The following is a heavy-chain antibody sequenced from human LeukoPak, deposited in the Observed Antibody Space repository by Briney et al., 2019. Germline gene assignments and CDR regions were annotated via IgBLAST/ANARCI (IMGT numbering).Heavy chain of an antibody. Sequence: GGSLRLSCAASGFTFSSYGMSWVRQAPGKGLEWVSVIYSGGSTYYADSVKGRFTISRDNSKNTLYLQMNSLRAEDTAVYYCAREIYYYDSSGFDAFDIWGQGTMVTVSS. CDR1: GFTFSSYG. CDR3: AREIYYYDSSGFDAFDI. V-gene: IGHV3-53*01. CDR2: IYSGGST. D-gene: IGHD3-22*01. J-gene: IGHJ3*02.